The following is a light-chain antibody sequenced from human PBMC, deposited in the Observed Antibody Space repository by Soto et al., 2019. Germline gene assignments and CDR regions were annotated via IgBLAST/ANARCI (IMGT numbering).Light chain of an antibody. CDR2: GAS. J-gene: IGKJ5*01. V-gene: IGKV3-20*01. CDR3: QQSGSSP. CDR1: QSVSSSY. Sequence: EIVLTQSPGTLSLSPEERATLSCRASQSVSSSYLAWYQQKPGQAPRLLIYGASSRATGIPDRFSGSGSGTDFTLTISRLEPEVFAVYYCQQSGSSPFGQGTRLEIK.